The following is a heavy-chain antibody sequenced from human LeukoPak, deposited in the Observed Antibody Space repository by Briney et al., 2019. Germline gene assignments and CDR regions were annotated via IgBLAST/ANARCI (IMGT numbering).Heavy chain of an antibody. CDR2: IRWDSGSI. CDR1: GFTFDDYG. V-gene: IGHV3-9*01. CDR3: AKDGGYSYGSTGFDY. D-gene: IGHD5-18*01. J-gene: IGHJ4*02. Sequence: GRSLRLSCAASGFTFDDYGMHWVRQAPGKGLEWVSGIRWDSGSIGYADSVKGRFTISRDNAKNSLYLQMNSLRAEDTALYYCAKDGGYSYGSTGFDYWGQGTLVTVSS.